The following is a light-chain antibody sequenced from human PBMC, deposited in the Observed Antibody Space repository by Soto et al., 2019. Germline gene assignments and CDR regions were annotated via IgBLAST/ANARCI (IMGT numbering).Light chain of an antibody. CDR2: GAS. J-gene: IGKJ5*01. V-gene: IGKV3-20*01. CDR3: QQYGTSPMT. CDR1: QSVSNNY. Sequence: EIVLTQSPATLSLSPGERATLSCRASQSVSNNYLAWYQQKPGQAPRLLIYGASNRATGIPDRFSGSGSATDFSLIISTLEPEDFALYFCQQYGTSPMTFGQGTRLEIK.